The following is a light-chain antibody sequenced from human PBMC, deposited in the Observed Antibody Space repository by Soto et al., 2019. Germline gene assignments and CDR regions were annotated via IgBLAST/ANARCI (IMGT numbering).Light chain of an antibody. CDR2: LEGSGSY. CDR3: ETWDSTLRV. V-gene: IGLV4-60*03. Sequence: QAVLTQSSSASASLGSSVKLTCTLSSGHSSYIIAWHQQQPGKAPRYLMKLEGSGSYNKGSGVPDRFSGSSSGADRYLTISNLQSEDEADYYCETWDSTLRVFGGGTKLTVL. J-gene: IGLJ3*02. CDR1: SGHSSYI.